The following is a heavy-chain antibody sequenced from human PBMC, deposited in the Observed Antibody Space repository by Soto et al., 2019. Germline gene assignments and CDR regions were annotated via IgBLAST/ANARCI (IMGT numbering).Heavy chain of an antibody. J-gene: IGHJ5*02. V-gene: IGHV4-59*12. CDR1: GGSINNYY. CDR2: IYYSGRT. Sequence: SETLSLTCTVSGGSINNYYWSWIRQPPGKGLEWIGYIYYSGRTNYNPSLKSRVTMSVDTSKNQFSLKLSSVTAVDTAVYYCARSSSPARNWFDPWGQGTLVTVSS. CDR3: ARSSSPARNWFDP.